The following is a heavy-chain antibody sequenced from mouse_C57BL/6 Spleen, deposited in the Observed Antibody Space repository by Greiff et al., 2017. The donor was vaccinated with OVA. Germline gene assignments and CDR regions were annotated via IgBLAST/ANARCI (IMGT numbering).Heavy chain of an antibody. J-gene: IGHJ1*03. V-gene: IGHV1-4*01. Sequence: VKLMESGAELARPGASVKMSCKASGYTFTSYTMHWVKQRPGQGLEWIGYINPSSGYTKYNQKFKDKATLTADKSSSTAYMQLSSLTSEDSAVYYCARGIYYDYWYFDVWGTGTTVTVSS. CDR1: GYTFTSYT. CDR2: INPSSGYT. D-gene: IGHD2-4*01. CDR3: ARGIYYDYWYFDV.